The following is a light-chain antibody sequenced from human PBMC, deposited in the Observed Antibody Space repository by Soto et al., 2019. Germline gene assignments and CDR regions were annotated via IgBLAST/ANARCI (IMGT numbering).Light chain of an antibody. CDR2: GNT. CDR3: QSYDSTLSARYV. Sequence: QLVLTQPPSVSGAPGQRVTISCTGSSSNIGAGYDVHWYQQRPGTAPKLLIFGNTNRPSGVPDRFSGSKSGTSASLAITGLQAEDEGDYYCQSYDSTLSARYVFGNGTKLTVL. J-gene: IGLJ1*01. V-gene: IGLV1-40*01. CDR1: SSNIGAGYD.